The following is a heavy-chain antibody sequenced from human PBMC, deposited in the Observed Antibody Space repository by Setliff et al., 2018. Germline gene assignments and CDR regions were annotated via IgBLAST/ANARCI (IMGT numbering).Heavy chain of an antibody. J-gene: IGHJ4*02. V-gene: IGHV4-59*08. CDR3: ARARYCSGGYDFGQFDY. Sequence: SETLSLTCTVSGDSIGNYYWSWLRQSPGRGLEWIGYVDHSDYANYNPSLKRRVTISVDTSKNQFSLRLSLVTAADTAVYYCARARYCSGGYDFGQFDYWGQGTLVTVS. CDR1: GDSIGNYY. D-gene: IGHD5-12*01. CDR2: VDHSDYA.